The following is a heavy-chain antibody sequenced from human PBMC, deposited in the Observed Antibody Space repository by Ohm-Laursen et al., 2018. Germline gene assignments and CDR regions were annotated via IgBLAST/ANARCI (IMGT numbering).Heavy chain of an antibody. CDR3: ARLSRGGSGSSTDY. Sequence: GASVKVSCKASGYTFTSYDINWVRQATGQGLEWMGWINPNSGGTNYAQKFQGRVTMTRDTSISTAYMELSRLRSDDTAVYYCARLSRGGSGSSTDYWGQGTLVTVSS. D-gene: IGHD3-10*01. V-gene: IGHV1-2*02. J-gene: IGHJ4*02. CDR2: INPNSGGT. CDR1: GYTFTSYD.